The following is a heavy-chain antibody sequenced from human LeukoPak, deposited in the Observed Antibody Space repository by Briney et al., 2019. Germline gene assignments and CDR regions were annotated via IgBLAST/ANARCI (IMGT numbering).Heavy chain of an antibody. CDR1: GFTFNRYS. Sequence: PGASLRLSCAASGFTFNRYSMNWVRQAPGKGLEWVSYISSSGTTIYYADSVKGRFTISRDNAKNSLYLQMKSLRAEDTAVYYCARDRGYCSGGSCYADYYYGMDVWGQGTTVTVSS. D-gene: IGHD2-15*01. V-gene: IGHV3-48*04. J-gene: IGHJ6*02. CDR3: ARDRGYCSGGSCYADYYYGMDV. CDR2: ISSSGTTI.